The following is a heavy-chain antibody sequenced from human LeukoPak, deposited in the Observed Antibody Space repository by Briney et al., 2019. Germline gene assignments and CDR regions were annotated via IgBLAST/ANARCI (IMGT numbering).Heavy chain of an antibody. CDR2: ISASNGNT. V-gene: IGHV1-18*01. CDR1: GYTFTSYG. CDR3: ARALSRGYSGYDYGLGY. D-gene: IGHD5-12*01. Sequence: ASVKVSCKAPGYTFTSYGITWVRQAPGQGLEWMGWISASNGNTNYAQKLQGRVTMTTETSTSTAYMELRSLRSDDTAVYYCARALSRGYSGYDYGLGYWGQGTLVTVSS. J-gene: IGHJ4*02.